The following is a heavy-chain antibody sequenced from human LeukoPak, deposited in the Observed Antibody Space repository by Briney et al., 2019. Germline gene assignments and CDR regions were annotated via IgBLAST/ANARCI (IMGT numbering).Heavy chain of an antibody. Sequence: GGSLRLSCAASGFTFSSYGMHWVRQAPGKGLEWVAFIRYDGSNKYYADSVKGRFTISRDNSKNTLYLQMNSLRAEDTAVYYCAKFDVAYCGGDCYSGAFDIWGQGTMVTVSS. CDR3: AKFDVAYCGGDCYSGAFDI. J-gene: IGHJ3*02. CDR1: GFTFSSYG. V-gene: IGHV3-30*02. D-gene: IGHD2-21*02. CDR2: IRYDGSNK.